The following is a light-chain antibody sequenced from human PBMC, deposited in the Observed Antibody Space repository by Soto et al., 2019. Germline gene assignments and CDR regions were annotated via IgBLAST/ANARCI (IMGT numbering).Light chain of an antibody. Sequence: QSALTQPASVSGSPGQSITISCGGTSSDVGAYIYVSWYQQFPGKAPKLIIYEVNNRPSGVSDRFSGSKSDTTAYLTISGLQAEDEADYYCSSYSDSDIKVFGTGTKLTVL. CDR2: EVN. J-gene: IGLJ1*01. CDR1: SSDVGAYIY. CDR3: SSYSDSDIKV. V-gene: IGLV2-14*03.